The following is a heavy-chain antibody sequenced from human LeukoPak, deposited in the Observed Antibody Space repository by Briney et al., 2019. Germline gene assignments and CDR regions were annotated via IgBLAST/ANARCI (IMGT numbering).Heavy chain of an antibody. Sequence: PGGSLRLSCVASGFTFSSSVMGWVRQAPGKGLEWVSTFSGSSGNTYYADSVKGRFTISRDTSKNTLYLQMNSLRAEETAVYYCAKREASSFEYWGQGPLVTVSS. J-gene: IGHJ4*02. CDR1: GFTFSSSV. CDR3: AKREASSFEY. D-gene: IGHD2-2*01. CDR2: FSGSSGNT. V-gene: IGHV3-23*01.